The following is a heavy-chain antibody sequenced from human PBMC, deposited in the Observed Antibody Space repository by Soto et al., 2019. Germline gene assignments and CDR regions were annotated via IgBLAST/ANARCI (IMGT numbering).Heavy chain of an antibody. V-gene: IGHV3-33*01. CDR3: ARFALKQQLEYNWFDP. J-gene: IGHJ5*02. Sequence: HLGGSLRLSCAASGFTFSSYGMHWVRQAPGKGLEWVAVIWYDGSNKYYADSVKGRFTISRDNSKNTLYLQMNSLRAEDTAVYYCARFALKQQLEYNWFDPWGQGTLVTVSS. CDR2: IWYDGSNK. D-gene: IGHD6-13*01. CDR1: GFTFSSYG.